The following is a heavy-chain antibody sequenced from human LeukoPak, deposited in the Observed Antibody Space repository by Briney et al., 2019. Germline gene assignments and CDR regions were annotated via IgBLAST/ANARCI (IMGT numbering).Heavy chain of an antibody. J-gene: IGHJ4*02. CDR1: GFTFSSYS. V-gene: IGHV3-21*01. D-gene: IGHD6-19*01. Sequence: PGGSMRLSCAASGFTFSSYSMNWVRQAPGKGLEWVSSISSSSSYIYYADSVKGRFTISRDNAKNSLYLQMNSLRAEDTAVYHCARDQKSGWYDPEGCFDYWGQGTLVTVSS. CDR3: ARDQKSGWYDPEGCFDY. CDR2: ISSSSSYI.